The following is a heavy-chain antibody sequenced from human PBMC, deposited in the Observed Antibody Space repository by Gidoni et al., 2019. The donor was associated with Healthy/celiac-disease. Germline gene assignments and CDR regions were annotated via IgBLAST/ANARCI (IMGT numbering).Heavy chain of an antibody. CDR3: ARDYYYYGSGSYFDY. J-gene: IGHJ4*02. CDR1: GFTSSSYA. D-gene: IGHD3-10*01. CDR2: ISYDGSNK. V-gene: IGHV3-30*01. Sequence: QVQLVESGGGVVQPGRSLRLSCAASGFTSSSYAMHWVRQAPGKGLEWVAVISYDGSNKYYADSVKGRFTISRDNSKNTLYLQMNSLRAEDTAVYYCARDYYYYGSGSYFDYWGQGTLVTVSS.